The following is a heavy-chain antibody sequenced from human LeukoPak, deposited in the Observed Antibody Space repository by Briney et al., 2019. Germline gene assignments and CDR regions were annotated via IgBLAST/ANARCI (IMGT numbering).Heavy chain of an antibody. CDR1: GGSISSSNYY. CDR2: IYYSGST. J-gene: IGHJ6*02. Sequence: SETLSLTCTVSGGSISSSNYYWGWIRQPPGKGLEWIGSIYYSGSTYYNPSLKSRVTISVDTSKNQFSLKVSSVTAADTAVYYCAGQRIVVVTAHYYYYYGMDVWGRGTTVTVSS. D-gene: IGHD2-21*02. CDR3: AGQRIVVVTAHYYYYYGMDV. V-gene: IGHV4-39*01.